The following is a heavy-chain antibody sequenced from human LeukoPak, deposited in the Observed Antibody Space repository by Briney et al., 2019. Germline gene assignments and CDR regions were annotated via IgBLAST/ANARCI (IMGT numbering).Heavy chain of an antibody. CDR2: IYYSGST. V-gene: IGHV4-39*01. Sequence: SETLSLTCTVSGGSISSSSYYWGWIRQPPGKGLEWIGRIYYSGSTYYNPSLKSRVTISVDTSKNQFSLKLSSVTAADTAVYYCARRGSGSYYRRSPFDYWGQGTLVTVSS. J-gene: IGHJ4*02. D-gene: IGHD1-26*01. CDR1: GGSISSSSYY. CDR3: ARRGSGSYYRRSPFDY.